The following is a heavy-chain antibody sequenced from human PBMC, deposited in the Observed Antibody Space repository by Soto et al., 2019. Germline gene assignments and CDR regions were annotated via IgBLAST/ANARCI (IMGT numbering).Heavy chain of an antibody. V-gene: IGHV1-69*01. CDR2: IIPLFGTA. Sequence: QVQLVQSGADVKKPGSSVKVSCQASGVTFSSETLGWVRQAPGQGLEWVGGIIPLFGTASYAQKFQGRVRITADEYTSTVDMELSSMRFDDTAVYFCATELGENPAGPFDAWGQGTRVTVSS. D-gene: IGHD3-10*01. CDR1: GVTFSSET. CDR3: ATELGENPAGPFDA. J-gene: IGHJ4*02.